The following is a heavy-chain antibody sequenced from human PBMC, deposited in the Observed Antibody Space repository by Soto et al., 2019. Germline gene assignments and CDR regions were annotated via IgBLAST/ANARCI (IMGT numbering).Heavy chain of an antibody. J-gene: IGHJ4*02. Sequence: SETLSLTCAVYGGSFSGYYWSWIRQPPGKGLEWIGEINHSGSTNYNPSLKSRVTISVDTSKNQFSLKLSSVTAADTAVYYCARQVQRIGGSPIDYWGQGTLVTVSS. CDR1: GGSFSGYY. CDR3: ARQVQRIGGSPIDY. CDR2: INHSGST. V-gene: IGHV4-34*01. D-gene: IGHD1-26*01.